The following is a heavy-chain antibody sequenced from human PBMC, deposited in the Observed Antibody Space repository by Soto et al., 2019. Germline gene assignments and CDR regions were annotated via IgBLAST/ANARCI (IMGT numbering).Heavy chain of an antibody. D-gene: IGHD6-19*01. CDR1: GFTLSSYG. CDR3: AKKVSSGWFRYYYYMDV. Sequence: GGSLRLSCAASGFTLSSYGMHWVRQAPGKGLEWVAVISYDGSNKYYADSVKGRFTISRDNSKNTLYLQMNSLRAEDTAVYYCAKKVSSGWFRYYYYMDVWGKGTTVTVSS. CDR2: ISYDGSNK. V-gene: IGHV3-30*18. J-gene: IGHJ6*03.